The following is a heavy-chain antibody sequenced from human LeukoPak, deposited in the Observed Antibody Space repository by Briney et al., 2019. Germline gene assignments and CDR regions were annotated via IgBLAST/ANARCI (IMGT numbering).Heavy chain of an antibody. CDR2: TYYRSTWYN. CDR1: GDSVSSISVT. CDR3: ARRLTQYDCFDP. V-gene: IGHV6-1*01. D-gene: IGHD2-2*01. J-gene: IGHJ5*02. Sequence: QTHSLTCAVSGDSVSSISVTWNWIRQSPSRGLEWLGRTYYRSTWYNDYAVSVRGRITVNPDTSKNQFSLHLNSVTPEDTAVYYCARRLTQYDCFDPWGQGILVTVSS.